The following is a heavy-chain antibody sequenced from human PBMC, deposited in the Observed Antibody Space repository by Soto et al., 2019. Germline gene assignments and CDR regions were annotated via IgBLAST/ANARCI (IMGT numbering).Heavy chain of an antibody. CDR2: ISSSSSYI. CDR1: GFTFSIYI. CDR3: AMRLLDAFDI. J-gene: IGHJ3*02. Sequence: PGGSLRLSCAASGFTFSIYIMNWVRQAPGKGLEWVSSISSSSSYIYYADSVKGRFTISRDNAKNSLYLQMNSLRAEDTAVYYCAMRLLDAFDIWGQGTMVTVSS. D-gene: IGHD4-17*01. V-gene: IGHV3-21*01.